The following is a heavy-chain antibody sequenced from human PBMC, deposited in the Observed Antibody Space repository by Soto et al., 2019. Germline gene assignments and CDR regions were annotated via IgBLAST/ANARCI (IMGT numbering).Heavy chain of an antibody. D-gene: IGHD2-2*02. CDR2: IRSRANNFAT. Sequence: EVQLVESGGGLVQPGGSLKLSCAASGFIFSGSAIHWVRQASGKGLEWVGRIRSRANNFATSSAASVKGRFTFSRDDSKNTAYLKMNTRKPEDTAVYYCARGQGAAIGDYYYHGMDVWGQGTTVTVSS. CDR3: ARGQGAAIGDYYYHGMDV. V-gene: IGHV3-73*02. CDR1: GFIFSGSA. J-gene: IGHJ6*02.